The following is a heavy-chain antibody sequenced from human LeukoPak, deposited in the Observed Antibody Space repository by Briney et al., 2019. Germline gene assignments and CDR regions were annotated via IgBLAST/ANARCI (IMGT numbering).Heavy chain of an antibody. CDR1: GLTFSNYW. V-gene: IGHV3-74*01. CDR3: ARGGSGITYYYAMDV. CDR2: INSDGSST. D-gene: IGHD3-10*01. Sequence: GGSLRLSCAASGLTFSNYWMHWVRQAPGKGLVWVSRINSDGSSTHYADSVKGRFTISRDNAKNTLYLQMNSLRVDDTAVYYCARGGSGITYYYAMDVWGQGTTVTVSS. J-gene: IGHJ6*02.